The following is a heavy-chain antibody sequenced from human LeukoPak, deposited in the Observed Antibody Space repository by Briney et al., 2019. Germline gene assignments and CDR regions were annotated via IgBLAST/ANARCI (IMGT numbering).Heavy chain of an antibody. CDR1: GDSVSSNSAA. CDR2: TYYRSKWYT. CDR3: ARGSYTSTWF. Sequence: SQTLSLTCAISGDSVSSNSAAWSWIRQSPSRGLEWLGRTYYRSKWYTEYAVSVKSRITINPDTSKNQFSLQLNSVTPEDTAVYYCARGSYTSTWFWGQGTPVTVSS. D-gene: IGHD6-13*01. V-gene: IGHV6-1*01. J-gene: IGHJ4*02.